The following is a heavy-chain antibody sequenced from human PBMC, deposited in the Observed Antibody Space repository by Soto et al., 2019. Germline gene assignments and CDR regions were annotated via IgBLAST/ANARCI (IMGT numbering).Heavy chain of an antibody. V-gene: IGHV3-74*01. CDR3: AKVRDIVVVGLGWFDP. Sequence: GGSLRLSCAASGFTFTDYWVHWVRQAPGKGLVWLSRINRDGSVAGYADSVKGRFTISRDNSKNTLYLQMNSLRAEDTAVYYCAKVRDIVVVGLGWFDPWGQGTLVTVSS. CDR2: INRDGSVA. J-gene: IGHJ5*02. CDR1: GFTFTDYW. D-gene: IGHD2-15*01.